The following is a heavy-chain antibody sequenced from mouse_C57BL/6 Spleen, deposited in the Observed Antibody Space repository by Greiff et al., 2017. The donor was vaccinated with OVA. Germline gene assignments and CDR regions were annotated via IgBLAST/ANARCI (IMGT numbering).Heavy chain of an antibody. D-gene: IGHD1-1*01. V-gene: IGHV1-64*01. Sequence: QVQLQQSGAELVKPGASVKLSCKASGYTLTSYWMHWVKQRPGQGLEWIGMIHPNSGSTDYNEKFKSKATLTVDKSSSTAYMQLSSLTSEDSAVYYCARGGLLRGAMDYWGQGTSVTVSS. J-gene: IGHJ4*01. CDR3: ARGGLLRGAMDY. CDR1: GYTLTSYW. CDR2: IHPNSGST.